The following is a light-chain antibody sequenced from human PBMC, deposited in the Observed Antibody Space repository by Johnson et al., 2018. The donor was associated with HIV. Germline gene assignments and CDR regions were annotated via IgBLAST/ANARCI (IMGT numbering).Light chain of an antibody. CDR3: GTWDTSLSAGGV. CDR1: SSNIGNNY. CDR2: DNN. J-gene: IGLJ1*01. V-gene: IGLV1-51*01. Sequence: VFTQPPSVSAAPGQKVTISCSGSSSNIGNNYVSWYQQLPGTAPKLLIYDNNKRPSGIPDRFSGSKSGTSATLGITGLQTGDEADYYCGTWDTSLSAGGVFGTGTKVTVL.